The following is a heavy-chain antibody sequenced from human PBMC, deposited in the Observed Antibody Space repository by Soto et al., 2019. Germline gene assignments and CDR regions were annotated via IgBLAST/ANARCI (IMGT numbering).Heavy chain of an antibody. J-gene: IGHJ4*02. CDR2: ISGSGGVT. D-gene: IGHD3-10*01. CDR3: AKNRQFRSYYESAGHYDN. Sequence: EVELLESGGGLVQPGGSLRLSCVASGFTFKNYDMRWIRQATGKGLEWVSGISGSGGVTYYADSVKGRFTMSRENSKNTLYLQMNSLRAEDTAIYYCAKNRQFRSYYESAGHYDNWGQGTLVTVSS. V-gene: IGHV3-23*01. CDR1: GFTFKNYD.